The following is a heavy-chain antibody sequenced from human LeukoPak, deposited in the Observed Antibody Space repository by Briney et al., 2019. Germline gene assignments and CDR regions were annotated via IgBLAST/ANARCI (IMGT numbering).Heavy chain of an antibody. CDR2: ISGSGGST. Sequence: GGSLRLSCAASGFTFSSYAMRWVRQAPGKGLEWVSAISGSGGSTYYADSVKGRFTISRDNSKNTLYLQMNSLRAEDTAVYYCANTLRPTYYYDSSGYYPFDYWGQGTLVTVSS. CDR3: ANTLRPTYYYDSSGYYPFDY. D-gene: IGHD3-22*01. J-gene: IGHJ4*02. V-gene: IGHV3-23*01. CDR1: GFTFSSYA.